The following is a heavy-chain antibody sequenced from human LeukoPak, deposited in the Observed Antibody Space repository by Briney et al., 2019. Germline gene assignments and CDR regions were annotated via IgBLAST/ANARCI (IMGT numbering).Heavy chain of an antibody. CDR2: IIPIFGTA. D-gene: IGHD6-6*01. J-gene: IGHJ6*02. V-gene: IGHV1-69*13. CDR1: GGTFSSYA. Sequence: ASVKVSCKASGGTFSSYAISWVRQAPGQGLEWMGGIIPIFGTANYAQKFQGRVTITADESTSTAYMELSSLRSEDTAVYYCASLYSSSSWSHYYGMDVWGQGTTVTVSS. CDR3: ASLYSSSSWSHYYGMDV.